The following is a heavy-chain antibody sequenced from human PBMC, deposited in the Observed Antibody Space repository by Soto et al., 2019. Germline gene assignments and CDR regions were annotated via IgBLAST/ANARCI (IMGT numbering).Heavy chain of an antibody. CDR2: MCHTGSA. J-gene: IGHJ4*02. V-gene: IGHV4-30-2*01. CDR1: GAANTTGGYS. CDR3: ARLKGTRYFDF. D-gene: IGHD3-10*01. Sequence: SETLSLTCAVSGAANTTGGYSWSWMRQPPGNGLQWIGYMCHTGSANYNPSLKGRVTMSFDTSTNDFSLKLNSVTAADTAVYFCARLKGTRYFDFWGPGLLVTVSS.